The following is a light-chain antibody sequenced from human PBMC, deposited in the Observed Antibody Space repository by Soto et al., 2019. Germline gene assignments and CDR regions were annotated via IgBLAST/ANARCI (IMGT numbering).Light chain of an antibody. CDR2: KAS. V-gene: IGKV1-5*03. CDR3: HQYSTYSRA. CDR1: QSISSW. J-gene: IGKJ2*01. Sequence: DIQMTQAPSTLSASVGDRVTITCRASQSISSWLAWYQQKPGKAPKLLIHKASSLESGVPSRFSGSESGTEVTLTISSLQPDDFATYYCHQYSTYSRAFGQGTKLEIK.